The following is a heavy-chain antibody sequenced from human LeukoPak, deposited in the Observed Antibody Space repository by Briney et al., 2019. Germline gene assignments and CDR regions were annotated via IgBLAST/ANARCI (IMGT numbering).Heavy chain of an antibody. V-gene: IGHV3-21*01. D-gene: IGHD4-23*01. Sequence: PGGSLRLSCAASGFTFSSYSMNWVRQAPGKGLEWVSSISSSSSYIYYADSVKGRFTISRDNAKNSLYLQMNSLRAEDTAVYYCARGPRYAVGYYYYMDVWGKGTTVTISS. CDR2: ISSSSSYI. CDR3: ARGPRYAVGYYYYMDV. J-gene: IGHJ6*03. CDR1: GFTFSSYS.